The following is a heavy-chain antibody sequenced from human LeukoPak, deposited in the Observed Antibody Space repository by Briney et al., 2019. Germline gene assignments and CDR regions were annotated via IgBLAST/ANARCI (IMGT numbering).Heavy chain of an antibody. D-gene: IGHD3-22*01. V-gene: IGHV1-69*13. CDR2: IIPIFGTA. Sequence: ASVKVSCKASGGTFSSYAISWVRQAPGQGLEWMGGIIPIFGTANYAQKFQGRVTITADESTSTAYMELSSLRSEDTAVYYCAREAYDSSGYYYAAHDYWGQGTLVTVSS. CDR1: GGTFSSYA. CDR3: AREAYDSSGYYYAAHDY. J-gene: IGHJ4*02.